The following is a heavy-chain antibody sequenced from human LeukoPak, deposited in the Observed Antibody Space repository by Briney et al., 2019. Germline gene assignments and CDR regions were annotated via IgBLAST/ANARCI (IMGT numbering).Heavy chain of an antibody. CDR1: GFTFSDYY. J-gene: IGHJ4*02. D-gene: IGHD3-10*01. CDR3: ARDKAVWFGEYVGSYYFDY. Sequence: PGGSLRLSCSASGFTFSDYYMSWIRQAPGRGLEWVSYISSSSTYTDYADSVKGPFTISMDNAKISLYLQMNSLGAEDTAVYYCARDKAVWFGEYVGSYYFDYWGQGTLVTVSS. CDR2: ISSSSTYT. V-gene: IGHV3-11*06.